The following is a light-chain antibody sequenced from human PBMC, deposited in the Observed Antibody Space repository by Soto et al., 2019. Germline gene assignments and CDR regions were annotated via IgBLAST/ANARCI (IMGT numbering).Light chain of an antibody. V-gene: IGKV3-20*01. CDR2: GAS. CDR1: QSVSSNY. CDR3: LQYGSSPPFT. J-gene: IGKJ2*01. Sequence: EIVLTQSPGTLSLSPGERATLSCRASQSVSSNYLAWYQQKPGQAPRLLIYGASNRATGIPDRFSGSGSGTGFTLTISRLEPEDFAVYFCLQYGSSPPFTFGQGTK.